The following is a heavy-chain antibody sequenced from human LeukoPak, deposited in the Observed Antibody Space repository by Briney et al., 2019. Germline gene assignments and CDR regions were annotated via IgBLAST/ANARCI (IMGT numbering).Heavy chain of an antibody. V-gene: IGHV3-7*04. D-gene: IGHD1-14*01. CDR1: GFTFSNYW. CDR2: IKQEGSEK. Sequence: GGSLRLSCAASGFTFSNYWMSWVRQAPGKGLEWVANIKQEGSEKYYVDSVKGRFTISRDNAKNSLYLQMNSLRAEDTAQYYCARHNPLWGYWGQGTLVIVSS. J-gene: IGHJ4*02. CDR3: ARHNPLWGY.